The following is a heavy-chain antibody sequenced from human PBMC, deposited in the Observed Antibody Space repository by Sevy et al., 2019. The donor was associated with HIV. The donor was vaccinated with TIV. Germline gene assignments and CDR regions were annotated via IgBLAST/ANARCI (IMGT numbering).Heavy chain of an antibody. CDR2: IFSSGST. Sequence: GGSLRLSCAISGFTVNDKYIIWVRQAPGKGLEWVSVIFSSGSTYYADSAKGRFTISRDNSKNTVDLQMNSVKAEDTAVYYCGGRFLWYRSGWSYFDYWGQGTLVTVSS. CDR3: GGRFLWYRSGWSYFDY. D-gene: IGHD6-19*01. J-gene: IGHJ4*02. CDR1: GFTVNDKY. V-gene: IGHV3-66*02.